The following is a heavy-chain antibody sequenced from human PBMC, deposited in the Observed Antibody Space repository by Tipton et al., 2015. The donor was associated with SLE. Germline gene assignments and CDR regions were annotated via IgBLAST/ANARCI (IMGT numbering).Heavy chain of an antibody. D-gene: IGHD5-18*01. Sequence: GSLRLSCGVSGFTFSNYGMHWVRHTPDRGLEWVTFIRYDGSEKYYADSVKGRFTISRDNSKSTLYLLMNSLISEDTGVYFCAKDQEDSAMITGYFDSWGRGTLVTVSS. J-gene: IGHJ4*02. CDR2: IRYDGSEK. V-gene: IGHV3-30*02. CDR3: AKDQEDSAMITGYFDS. CDR1: GFTFSNYG.